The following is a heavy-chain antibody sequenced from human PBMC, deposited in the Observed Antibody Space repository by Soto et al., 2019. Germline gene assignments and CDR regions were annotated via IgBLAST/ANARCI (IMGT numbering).Heavy chain of an antibody. D-gene: IGHD2-15*01. Sequence: ASVKVSCKASGYTFTSYDINWVRQATGQGLEWMGWMNPNSGNTGYAQNFQGRVTMTRNTSISTAYMELSSLRSEDTAVYYCARAKRYCSGGSCYYYYMDVWGKGTTVTVSS. CDR1: GYTFTSYD. CDR2: MNPNSGNT. V-gene: IGHV1-8*01. CDR3: ARAKRYCSGGSCYYYYMDV. J-gene: IGHJ6*03.